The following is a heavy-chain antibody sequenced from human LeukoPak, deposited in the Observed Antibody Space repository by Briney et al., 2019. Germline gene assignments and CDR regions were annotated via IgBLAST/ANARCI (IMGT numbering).Heavy chain of an antibody. V-gene: IGHV3-11*06. CDR3: ARLGSIAAAGTPDY. CDR1: GFTFSDYY. CDR2: ISGTSSHT. Sequence: GGSLRLSCAASGFTFSDYYMSWIRQAREKGLEWVSYISGTSSHTTYADSMKGRFTISRDNAKNSLYLQMNSLRGEDTAVYYCARLGSIAAAGTPDYWGQGTLVTVSS. J-gene: IGHJ4*02. D-gene: IGHD6-13*01.